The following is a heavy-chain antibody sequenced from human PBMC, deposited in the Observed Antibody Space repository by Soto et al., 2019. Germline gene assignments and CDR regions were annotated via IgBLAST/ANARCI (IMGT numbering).Heavy chain of an antibody. Sequence: QVQLVQSGAEVKKPGASVKVSCKASGYTFNSYGISWVRQAPGQGLEWMGWISAYNGNKKYAQKLQGRVTMTTDTTTSTDNMERRSLRSDDTAVYDCARDSPPVDYWGQGTLVTVSS. J-gene: IGHJ4*02. CDR1: GYTFNSYG. CDR3: ARDSPPVDY. V-gene: IGHV1-18*01. CDR2: ISAYNGNK.